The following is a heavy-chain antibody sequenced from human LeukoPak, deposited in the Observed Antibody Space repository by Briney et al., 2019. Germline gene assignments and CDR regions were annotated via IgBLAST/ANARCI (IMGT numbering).Heavy chain of an antibody. CDR1: GFTFSSYW. J-gene: IGHJ3*02. D-gene: IGHD6-13*01. Sequence: PGGSLRLSCAASGFTFSSYWMSWVRQAPGKGLEWVANIKQDGSEKYYVDSVKDRFTISRDNAKNSLYLQMNSLRAEDTAVYYCARDEYSSSWYNDAFDIWGQGTMVTVSS. V-gene: IGHV3-7*04. CDR3: ARDEYSSSWYNDAFDI. CDR2: IKQDGSEK.